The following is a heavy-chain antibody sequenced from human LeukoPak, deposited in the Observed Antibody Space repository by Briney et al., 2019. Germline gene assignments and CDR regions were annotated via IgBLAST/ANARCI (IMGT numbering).Heavy chain of an antibody. CDR1: GFSFRNFG. J-gene: IGHJ5*02. CDR3: YASDYAYNIRNDP. CDR2: IRVDGRNK. V-gene: IGHV3-30*02. D-gene: IGHD5-24*01. Sequence: PVGSLRLSCAASGFSFRNFGMHSVRQAPGKGLERVAFIRVDGRNKYYADSVKGRLTISRDHSKNTLSLQMNSVRPEDTAVYYCYASDYAYNIRNDPWGQGTLVTVSS.